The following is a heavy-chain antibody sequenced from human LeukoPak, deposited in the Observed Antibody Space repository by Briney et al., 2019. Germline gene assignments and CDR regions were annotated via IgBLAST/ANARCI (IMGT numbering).Heavy chain of an antibody. V-gene: IGHV3-30-3*01. Sequence: GGSLRLSCAASGFTFSSYTIHWVRQPPGKGLEWVAVISFDGSNKYYADSVKGRFTVSRDNAKNSLYLQMNSLRADDTAVYYCARSGIYNYGLDVWGQGTTVTVSS. CDR2: ISFDGSNK. CDR1: GFTFSSYT. J-gene: IGHJ6*02. CDR3: ARSGIYNYGLDV. D-gene: IGHD6-25*01.